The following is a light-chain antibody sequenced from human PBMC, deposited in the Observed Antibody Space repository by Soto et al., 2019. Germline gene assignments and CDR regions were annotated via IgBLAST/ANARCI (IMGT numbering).Light chain of an antibody. CDR3: RRYNKWTSIT. CDR1: QSVSSR. CDR2: DAS. Sequence: EIVVTQYPASLSVSPRAKATLSCRASQSVSSRLAWYQQKRGQAPRLLIYDASTRATGIPARFSGIVSGTEFKLPICGLQSEDFAIYYGRRYNKWTSITSGQGTRLEIK. J-gene: IGKJ5*01. V-gene: IGKV3-15*01.